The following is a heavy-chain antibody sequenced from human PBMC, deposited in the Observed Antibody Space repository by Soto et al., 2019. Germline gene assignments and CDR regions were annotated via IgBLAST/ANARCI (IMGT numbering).Heavy chain of an antibody. Sequence: QVRWVESGGGVVQPGRSLRLSCRTSGMTFSNYAMHWVRQAPGKGLEWVAVIWLDGNKKYCADSVKGRFTISRENYNNTLYLQMNSLRAEETALYYCVRDVRYYDNGGYFVQWSQGAVVIVSS. CDR1: GMTFSNYA. D-gene: IGHD3-22*01. V-gene: IGHV3-33*01. CDR3: VRDVRYYDNGGYFVQ. CDR2: IWLDGNKK. J-gene: IGHJ4*02.